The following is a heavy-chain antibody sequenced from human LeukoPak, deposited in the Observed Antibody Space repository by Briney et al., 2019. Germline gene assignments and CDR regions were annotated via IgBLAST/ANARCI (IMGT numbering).Heavy chain of an antibody. CDR2: ISGSGGST. Sequence: GSLRLSCAASGFTFSSYGMHWVRQAPGKGLEWVSAISGSGGSTYYADSVKGRFTISRDNSKNTLYLQMNSLRAEDTAVYYCAKLPRPILLNWFDPWGQGTLVTVSS. J-gene: IGHJ5*02. CDR1: GFTFSSYG. D-gene: IGHD2-2*02. V-gene: IGHV3-23*01. CDR3: AKLPRPILLNWFDP.